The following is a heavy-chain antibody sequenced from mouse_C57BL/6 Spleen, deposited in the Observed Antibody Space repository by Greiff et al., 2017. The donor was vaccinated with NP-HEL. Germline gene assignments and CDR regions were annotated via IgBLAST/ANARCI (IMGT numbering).Heavy chain of an antibody. D-gene: IGHD2-5*01. Sequence: LQHSSAALFNPFSSVKLSCTASGFNIKDYYMHWVKQRTEQGLEWIGRIDPEDGETKYAPKFQGKATITADTSSNTAYLQLSSLTSEDTAVYYCARSYSNYVGYYAMDYWGQGTSVTVSS. J-gene: IGHJ4*01. CDR1: GFNIKDYY. CDR3: ARSYSNYVGYYAMDY. CDR2: IDPEDGET. V-gene: IGHV14-2*01.